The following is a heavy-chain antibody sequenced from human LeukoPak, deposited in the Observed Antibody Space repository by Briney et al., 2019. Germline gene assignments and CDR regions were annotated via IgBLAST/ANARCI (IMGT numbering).Heavy chain of an antibody. CDR3: AKDQGGYYDSSGYYFDY. J-gene: IGHJ4*02. Sequence: GGSLRLSCAASGFTFSSYGMHWVRQAPGKGLEWVPFIRYDGSNKYYADSVKGRFTISRDNSKNTLYLQMNSLRAEDTAVYYCAKDQGGYYDSSGYYFDYWGQGTLVTVSS. CDR2: IRYDGSNK. V-gene: IGHV3-30*02. D-gene: IGHD3-22*01. CDR1: GFTFSSYG.